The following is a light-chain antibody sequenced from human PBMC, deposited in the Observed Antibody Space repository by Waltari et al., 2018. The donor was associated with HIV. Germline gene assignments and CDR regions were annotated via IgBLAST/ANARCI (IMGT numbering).Light chain of an antibody. J-gene: IGKJ4*01. Sequence: DTPMTQSPSSLSASVGDRVTITCRASQGISSYLAWFQQKSGKVPKLLIYDASTLQSGVPSRFSGSGSGTDFSLTISSLQPEDFATYYCQSYYSAPLTFGGGTRVDIK. CDR2: DAS. CDR1: QGISSY. V-gene: IGKV1-27*01. CDR3: QSYYSAPLT.